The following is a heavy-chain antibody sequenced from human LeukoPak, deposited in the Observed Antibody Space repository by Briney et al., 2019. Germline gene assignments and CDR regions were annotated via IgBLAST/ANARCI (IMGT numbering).Heavy chain of an antibody. CDR1: GYSISSDYY. J-gene: IGHJ4*02. CDR2: IYHSGST. V-gene: IGHV4-38-2*02. Sequence: PSETLSLTCTVSGYSISSDYYWGWIRQPPGKGLEWIGSIYHSGSTYYNPSLKSRVTISVDTSKNQFSLKLSSVTAADTAVYYCARGGIAVYYFDYWGQGTLVTVSS. CDR3: ARGGIAVYYFDY. D-gene: IGHD6-19*01.